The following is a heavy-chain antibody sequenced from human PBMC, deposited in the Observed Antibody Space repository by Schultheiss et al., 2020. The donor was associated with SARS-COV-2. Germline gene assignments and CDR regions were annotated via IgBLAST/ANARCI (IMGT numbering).Heavy chain of an antibody. J-gene: IGHJ4*02. CDR2: IIPIFGTA. CDR3: ARDLLGYGGNDY. D-gene: IGHD4-23*01. Sequence: SVKVSCKASGGTFNNHAISWLRQAPGQGLEWMGGIIPIFGTANYAQKFQGRVTITADKSTSTAYMELSSLRSEDTAVYYCARDLLGYGGNDYWGQGTLVTVSS. V-gene: IGHV1-69*06. CDR1: GGTFNNHA.